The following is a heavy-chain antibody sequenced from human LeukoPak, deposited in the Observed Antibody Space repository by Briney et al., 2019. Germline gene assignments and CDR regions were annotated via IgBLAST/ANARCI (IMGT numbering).Heavy chain of an antibody. J-gene: IGHJ4*02. CDR1: GFAFSTYA. V-gene: IGHV3-23*01. D-gene: IGHD3-9*01. CDR2: ISGSAGTT. CDR3: AKDLSLVTLAY. Sequence: PGGSLRLSCAASGFAFSTYAMSWVRQAPGKGLEWVSVISGSAGTTYYADSVKGRFTISRDDSKNTLFLQMNSLRAEDTAVYYCAKDLSLVTLAYWGQGTLVTVSS.